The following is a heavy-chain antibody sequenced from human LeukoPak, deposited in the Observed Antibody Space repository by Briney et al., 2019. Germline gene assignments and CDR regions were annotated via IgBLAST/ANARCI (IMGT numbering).Heavy chain of an antibody. J-gene: IGHJ4*02. D-gene: IGHD3-22*01. CDR3: ARALSLQGPLLLGDY. V-gene: IGHV1-2*02. Sequence: ASVKVSCKAFGYTFTRYYMHWVRQAPGQGLEWMGWINPNSGGTNYAQEFQGRFTITRDTSISTAYMEQSSLRSDDTAVYYYARALSLQGPLLLGDYWGQGTLVTVSS. CDR2: INPNSGGT. CDR1: GYTFTRYY.